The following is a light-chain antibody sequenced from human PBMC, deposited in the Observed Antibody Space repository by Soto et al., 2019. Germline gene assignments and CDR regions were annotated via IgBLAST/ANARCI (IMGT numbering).Light chain of an antibody. Sequence: EIVITQSPATLSVSPGKSATLSSRAIQRVSSNLAWSQQKPGQAPRLHLYGASTRATGIPARFSGSGPGTEFTLTISSLQSEDFAVYYCQQYNNWPYTFGQGTKLEIK. CDR2: GAS. CDR1: QRVSSN. V-gene: IGKV3D-15*01. CDR3: QQYNNWPYT. J-gene: IGKJ2*01.